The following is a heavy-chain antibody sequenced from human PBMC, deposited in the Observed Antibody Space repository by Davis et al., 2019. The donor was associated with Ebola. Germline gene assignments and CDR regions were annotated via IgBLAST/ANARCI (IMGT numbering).Heavy chain of an antibody. D-gene: IGHD3-22*01. Sequence: ASVKVSCNASGYTFTSYGISWVRQAPGQGLEWMGWISAYNGNTNYAQKLQGRVTMTTDTSTSTAYMELRSLRSDDTAVYYCARARSITMIVVVTNDAFDIWGQGTMVTVSS. CDR2: ISAYNGNT. J-gene: IGHJ3*02. CDR3: ARARSITMIVVVTNDAFDI. CDR1: GYTFTSYG. V-gene: IGHV1-18*01.